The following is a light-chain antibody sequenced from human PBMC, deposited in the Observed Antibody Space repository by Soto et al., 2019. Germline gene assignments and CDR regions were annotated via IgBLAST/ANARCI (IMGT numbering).Light chain of an antibody. CDR2: ASS. CDR3: QQYVTLPVT. CDR1: QNISNR. J-gene: IGKJ4*01. Sequence: DIQMTQSPSSLSASVGDRVTITCRASQNISNRLVWYQQRPEKAPKSLIFASSSLESGVPSRFSVSGSGTDFTPTIISLQPEDFATYYCQQYVTLPVTFGGGTKVEI. V-gene: IGKV1D-16*01.